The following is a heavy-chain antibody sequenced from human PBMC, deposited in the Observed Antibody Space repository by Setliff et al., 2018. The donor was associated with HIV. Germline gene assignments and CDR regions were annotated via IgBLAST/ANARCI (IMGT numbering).Heavy chain of an antibody. CDR1: GYTFTNYG. J-gene: IGHJ4*02. V-gene: IGHV1-18*01. CDR2: IGAKNDNT. CDR3: ARPAATWDFDY. D-gene: IGHD2-2*01. Sequence: EASVKVSCKASGYTFTNYGITWVRQAPGHGLEWMGWIGAKNDNTNYARQFQGRVTMTTDTSTNTVYMELRSPTSDDTAVYYCARPAATWDFDYWGQGTLVTVSS.